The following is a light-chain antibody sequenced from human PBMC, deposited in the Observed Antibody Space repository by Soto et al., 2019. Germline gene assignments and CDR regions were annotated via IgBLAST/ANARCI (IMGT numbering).Light chain of an antibody. J-gene: IGKJ1*01. CDR2: GAS. Sequence: EIKMAQSPDTLSVSPGERATLSCRASQSISSKLAWYQQRPGQAPRLLIYGASTRATGVPVRFRGGGSGTEFTLTISGLQSEDFAVYYCQQHSHWPPWTFGQGTKVDIK. CDR3: QQHSHWPPWT. CDR1: QSISSK. V-gene: IGKV3-15*01.